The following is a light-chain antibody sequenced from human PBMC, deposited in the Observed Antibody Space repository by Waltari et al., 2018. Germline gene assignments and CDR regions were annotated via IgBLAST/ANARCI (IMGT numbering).Light chain of an antibody. Sequence: DIVLTQSPGTLSLSPGERATLSCRARQYVGSNFLAWYQQKPGQAPRLLIDESSNRATGIPDRFSGSGSGTDFTLTISGLEPEDFAVYHCHQYGSSPHTFGGGTKVEIE. CDR3: HQYGSSPHT. J-gene: IGKJ4*01. V-gene: IGKV3-20*01. CDR1: QYVGSNF. CDR2: ESS.